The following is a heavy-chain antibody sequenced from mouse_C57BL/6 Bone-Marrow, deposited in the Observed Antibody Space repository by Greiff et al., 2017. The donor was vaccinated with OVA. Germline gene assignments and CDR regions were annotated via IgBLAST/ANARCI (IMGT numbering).Heavy chain of an antibody. CDR2: ILPGSGST. CDR3: ARSYDGDYRAY. Sequence: QVQLQQSGAELMKPGASVKLSCKATGYTFTGYWIEWVKQRPGHGLEWIGEILPGSGSTNYNEKFKGKATFTAHTSSNTAYMQLSSLATEDSAIDDCARSYDGDYRAYWGQGTLVTVSA. J-gene: IGHJ3*01. V-gene: IGHV1-9*01. D-gene: IGHD2-3*01. CDR1: GYTFTGYW.